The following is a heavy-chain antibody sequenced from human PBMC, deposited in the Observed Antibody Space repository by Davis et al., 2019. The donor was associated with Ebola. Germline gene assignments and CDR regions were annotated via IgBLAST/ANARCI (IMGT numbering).Heavy chain of an antibody. D-gene: IGHD3-22*01. V-gene: IGHV1-46*01. J-gene: IGHJ3*02. Sequence: ASVKVSCKASGYRFTSYYMHWVRQAPGQGLEWMGIINPITGGTSYAQNFQVRVNMTRDTSTSTVYTELSSLRSEDTAVYYCAREGGRYYDSSGYVLDIWGQGTMVKVSS. CDR1: GYRFTSYY. CDR2: INPITGGT. CDR3: AREGGRYYDSSGYVLDI.